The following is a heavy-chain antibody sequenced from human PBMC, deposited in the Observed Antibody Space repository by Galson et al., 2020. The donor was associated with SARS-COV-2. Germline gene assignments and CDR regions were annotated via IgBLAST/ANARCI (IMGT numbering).Heavy chain of an antibody. Sequence: GGSLRLSCAASGFTFSRYAMHWVRQAPGKGLEWVAVISYDGSNKYYADSVKGRFTISRENSKNTLYLQMNSLRAEDTAVYYCARALGGNYYYGMDVWGQGTTVTVSS. D-gene: IGHD3-16*01. CDR3: ARALGGNYYYGMDV. V-gene: IGHV3-30*04. CDR2: ISYDGSNK. CDR1: GFTFSRYA. J-gene: IGHJ6*02.